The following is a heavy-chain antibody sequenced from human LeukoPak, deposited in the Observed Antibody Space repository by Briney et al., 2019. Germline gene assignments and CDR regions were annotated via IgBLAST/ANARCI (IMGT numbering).Heavy chain of an antibody. CDR3: ARDRSGYYPYYFDY. CDR1: AFTVSSNY. CDR2: IYSGGST. D-gene: IGHD3-22*01. V-gene: IGHV3-66*02. J-gene: IGHJ4*02. Sequence: GGCLRPSCAASAFTVSSNYMSWVRQAPGKWLEWVSVIYSGGSTYYAHSVKGRFTVSRDNSKNKLYLQMNSLRAEDTAVYYCARDRSGYYPYYFDYWGQGSLVTVSS.